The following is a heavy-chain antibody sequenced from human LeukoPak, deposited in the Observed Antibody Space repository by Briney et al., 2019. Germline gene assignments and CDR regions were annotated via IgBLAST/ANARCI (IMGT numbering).Heavy chain of an antibody. V-gene: IGHV4-4*02. CDR3: ARAVEGDWDYDYYMDV. D-gene: IGHD3/OR15-3a*01. J-gene: IGHJ6*03. Sequence: SETLSLTCAVSGGSISSSNWWSWVRQPPGKGLEWIGEIYHSGSTNYNPSLKSRVTISVDKSKNQFSLKLSSVTAADTAVYYCARAVEGDWDYDYYMDVWGKGTTVTVSS. CDR1: GGSISSSNW. CDR2: IYHSGST.